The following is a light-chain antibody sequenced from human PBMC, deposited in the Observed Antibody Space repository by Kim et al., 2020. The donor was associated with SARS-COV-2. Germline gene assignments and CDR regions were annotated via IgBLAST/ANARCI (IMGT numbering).Light chain of an antibody. CDR3: ETWDSNTPWV. Sequence: SGKLTCTLSSGHSSYIIAWHQQQPGKAPRYLMKLEGSGSYNKGSGVPDRFSGASSGADRYLTISNLQSEDEADYYCETWDSNTPWVFGGGTQLTVL. CDR1: SGHSSYI. V-gene: IGLV4-60*03. J-gene: IGLJ3*02. CDR2: LEGSGSY.